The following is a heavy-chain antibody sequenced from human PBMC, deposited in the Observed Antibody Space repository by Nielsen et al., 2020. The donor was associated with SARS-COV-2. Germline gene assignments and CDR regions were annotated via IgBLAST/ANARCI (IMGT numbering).Heavy chain of an antibody. CDR2: ISYDGSNK. CDR1: GFTFSIYG. J-gene: IGHJ4*02. D-gene: IGHD2-15*01. V-gene: IGHV3-30*18. CDR3: AKDWTAIVVVPSGGVDY. Sequence: GGSLTPSCVASGFTFSIYGTHWVRQAPGKGLEWVAAISYDGSNKYYVDSVKGRFTISRDNSKNTLYLQMSSLREEDTAVYYCAKDWTAIVVVPSGGVDYWGQGTLVTVSS.